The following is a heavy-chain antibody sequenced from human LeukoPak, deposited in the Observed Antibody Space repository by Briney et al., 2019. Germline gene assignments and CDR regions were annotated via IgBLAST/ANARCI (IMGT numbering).Heavy chain of an antibody. CDR3: AHRPSRYDILTGYYSFDY. Sequence: SGPTLVKPTQTLTLTCTFSGSSLSTSGVGVGWIRQPPGKALEWLALIYWDDDKRYSPSLKSRLTITKDTSKNQVVLTMTNMDPVDTATYYCAHRPSRYDILTGYYSFDYWGQGTLVTVSS. D-gene: IGHD3-9*01. CDR1: GSSLSTSGVG. V-gene: IGHV2-5*02. CDR2: IYWDDDK. J-gene: IGHJ4*02.